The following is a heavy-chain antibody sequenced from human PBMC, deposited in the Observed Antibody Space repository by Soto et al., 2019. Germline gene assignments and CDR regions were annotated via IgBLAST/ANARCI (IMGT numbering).Heavy chain of an antibody. V-gene: IGHV4-31*03. J-gene: IGHJ4*02. CDR3: ARAPGDYFDY. CDR2: VYYSGST. CDR1: GGSISSGRY. Sequence: QVQLQESGPGLVKPSQTLSLTSTVSGGSISSGRYWSWIRQHPGKGLEWIGYVYYSGSTYYNPSLKSRVTISVDTSKNQFSLKLRSVTAADTAVYYCARAPGDYFDYWGQGTLVTVSS.